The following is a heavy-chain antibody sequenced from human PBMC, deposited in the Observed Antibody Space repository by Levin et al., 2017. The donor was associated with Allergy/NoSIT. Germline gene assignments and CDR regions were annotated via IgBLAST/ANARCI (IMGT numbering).Heavy chain of an antibody. J-gene: IGHJ4*02. Sequence: GGSLRLSCAASGFTFSSYGMHWVRQAPGKGLEWVAVISYDGSNKYYADSVKGRFTISRDNSKNTLYLQMNSLRAEDTAVYYCAKDGSSWAIDYWGQGTLVTVSS. CDR1: GFTFSSYG. CDR2: ISYDGSNK. D-gene: IGHD6-13*01. CDR3: AKDGSSWAIDY. V-gene: IGHV3-30*18.